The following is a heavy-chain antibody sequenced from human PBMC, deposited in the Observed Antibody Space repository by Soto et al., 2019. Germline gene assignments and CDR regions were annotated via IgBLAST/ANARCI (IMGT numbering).Heavy chain of an antibody. V-gene: IGHV3-33*01. CDR3: AREGRGYYFDY. D-gene: IGHD3-10*01. Sequence: QVLLVESGGGVVQPGRSLRLSCAASGFTFSSYGMHWVRQAPGKGLGWVAGIWYDGSNKYYADSVKGRFTISRDNSKNTLYLQMNSRRAEDTAVYYCAREGRGYYFDYWGQGTLVTVSS. CDR1: GFTFSSYG. CDR2: IWYDGSNK. J-gene: IGHJ4*02.